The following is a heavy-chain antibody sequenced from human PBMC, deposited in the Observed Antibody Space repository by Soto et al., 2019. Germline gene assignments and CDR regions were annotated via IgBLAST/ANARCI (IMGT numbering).Heavy chain of an antibody. CDR1: GGSFSGYY. V-gene: IGHV4-34*01. J-gene: IGHJ4*02. CDR2: INHSGST. CDR3: ARRPLAAAGTRDIDY. D-gene: IGHD6-13*01. Sequence: SETLSLTCAVYGGSFSGYYWTWIRQSPGKGLEWIGEINHSGSTNYNPSLKSRVTISVDTSKNQFSLNLRSVTAADTAVYYCARRPLAAAGTRDIDYWGQGTLVTVSS.